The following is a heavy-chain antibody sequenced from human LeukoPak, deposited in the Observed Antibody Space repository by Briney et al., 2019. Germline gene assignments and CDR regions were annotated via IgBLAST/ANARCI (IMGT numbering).Heavy chain of an antibody. CDR3: AKDGTSYYYIYY. Sequence: PGGSLRLSCAASGFTFSIYGMHWVRQAPGKELEWLAFIRYDGSNTYYADSVKGRFTVSRDDSKNTLYLQMNSLRGDDTAVYYCAKDGTSYYYIYYWGQGTLVTVSS. CDR1: GFTFSIYG. D-gene: IGHD2/OR15-2a*01. V-gene: IGHV3-30*02. J-gene: IGHJ4*02. CDR2: IRYDGSNT.